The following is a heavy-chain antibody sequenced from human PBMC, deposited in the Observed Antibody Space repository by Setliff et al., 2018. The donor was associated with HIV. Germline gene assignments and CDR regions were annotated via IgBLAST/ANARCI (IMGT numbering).Heavy chain of an antibody. Sequence: GGSLRLSCVASGFTFSTFAMHWVRQAPGKGLEWVSVISYDGSRISYADSVKGRFTISRDNAKNSLYLQMNSLRAEDTAVYYCARASRGGYYDSSAYAYWGQGTLVTVS. CDR1: GFTFSTFA. V-gene: IGHV3-30*07. J-gene: IGHJ4*02. CDR2: ISYDGSRI. D-gene: IGHD3-22*01. CDR3: ARASRGGYYDSSAYAY.